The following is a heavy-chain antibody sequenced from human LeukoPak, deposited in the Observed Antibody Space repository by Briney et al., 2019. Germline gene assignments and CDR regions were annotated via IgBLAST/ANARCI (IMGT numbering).Heavy chain of an antibody. CDR1: GFTFSSYW. D-gene: IGHD3-22*01. Sequence: GSLRLSCAASGFTFSSYWMHWVRQAPGKGLVWVSRINTDGSSTSYADSVKGRFTISRDNAKNTLYLQMNSLRAEDTAVYYCARDVLYYDSSGYLYYYYYMDVWGKGTTVTVSS. V-gene: IGHV3-74*01. CDR2: INTDGSST. J-gene: IGHJ6*03. CDR3: ARDVLYYDSSGYLYYYYYMDV.